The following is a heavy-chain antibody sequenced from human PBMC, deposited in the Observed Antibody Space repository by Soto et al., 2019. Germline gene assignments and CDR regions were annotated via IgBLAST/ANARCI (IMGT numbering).Heavy chain of an antibody. D-gene: IGHD3-10*01. CDR2: INPNSGGT. V-gene: IGHV1-2*04. CDR3: ARTRGLQVNNYYYYGMDV. J-gene: IGHJ6*02. Sequence: QVQLVQSGAEVKKPGASVKVSCKASGYTFTGYYMHWVRQAPGQGLEWMGWINPNSGGTNYAQKFQGWVTMTRDTSISTAYMELSRLRSDDTAVYYCARTRGLQVNNYYYYGMDVWGQGTTVTVSS. CDR1: GYTFTGYY.